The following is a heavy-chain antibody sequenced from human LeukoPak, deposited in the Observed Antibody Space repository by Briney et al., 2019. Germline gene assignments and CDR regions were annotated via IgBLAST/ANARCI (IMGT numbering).Heavy chain of an antibody. CDR2: ISVYNGNT. CDR1: GYTFTSYG. CDR3: ARGGGGYCSSTSCYSPDY. Sequence: ASVKVSCKASGYTFTSYGISWVRQAPGQGLEWMGWISVYNGNTNYAQKLQGRVTMTTDTSTSTAYMELRSLRSDDTAVYYCARGGGGYCSSTSCYSPDYWGQGTLVTVSS. J-gene: IGHJ4*02. V-gene: IGHV1-18*01. D-gene: IGHD2-2*01.